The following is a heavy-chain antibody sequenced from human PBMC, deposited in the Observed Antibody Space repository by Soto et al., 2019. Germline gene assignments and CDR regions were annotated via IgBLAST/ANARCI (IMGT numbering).Heavy chain of an antibody. D-gene: IGHD3-9*01. J-gene: IGHJ6*02. V-gene: IGHV3-15*01. CDR2: IKSKTDGGTT. CDR3: PTDQPDYDILTGNYYYYGMDV. Sequence: GGSLRLSCAASGFTFSNAWMSWVRQAPGKGLEWVGRIKSKTDGGTTDYAAPMKGRFTISRDDSKNTLYLQMNSLKTEDTAVYYCPTDQPDYDILTGNYYYYGMDVWGQGTTVTVSS. CDR1: GFTFSNAW.